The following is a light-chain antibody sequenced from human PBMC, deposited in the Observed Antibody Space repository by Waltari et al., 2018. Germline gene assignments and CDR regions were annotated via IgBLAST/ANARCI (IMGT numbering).Light chain of an antibody. V-gene: IGKV3-11*01. Sequence: EIFLTQSPATLSLAPGERATLSSRASQSVSTFLAWYQQEPGQAPRPLIHHASTRATGVPARFSGSGSGTDFTLTISSLEPEDFGVYYCQQRANWPPLTFGGGTKVEI. CDR2: HAS. CDR1: QSVSTF. J-gene: IGKJ4*01. CDR3: QQRANWPPLT.